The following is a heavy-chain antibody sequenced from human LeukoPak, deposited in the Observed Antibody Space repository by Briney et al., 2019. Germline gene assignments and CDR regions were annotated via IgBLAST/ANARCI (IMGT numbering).Heavy chain of an antibody. J-gene: IGHJ3*02. CDR2: INHSGST. V-gene: IGHV4-34*01. D-gene: IGHD3-22*01. CDR3: AGLPRLGDSSGYYYSIRAFDI. Sequence: SETLSLTCAVYGGSFSGYYWSWIRQPPGKGLEWIGEINHSGSTNYNPSLKSRVTISVDTSKNQFSLKLSSVTAADTAVYYCAGLPRLGDSSGYYYSIRAFDIWGQGTMVTVSS. CDR1: GGSFSGYY.